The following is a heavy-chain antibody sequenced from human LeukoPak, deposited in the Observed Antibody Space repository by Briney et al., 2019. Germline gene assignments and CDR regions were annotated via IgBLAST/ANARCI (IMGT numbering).Heavy chain of an antibody. CDR2: ISSGSSHI. CDR1: GFNFDSYT. V-gene: IGHV3-21*04. CDR3: VRGSSGTVVRGVAWAWFDP. D-gene: IGHD3-10*01. J-gene: IGHJ5*02. Sequence: GGSLRLSCAASGFNFDSYTMTWVRQAPGKGLEWVSSISSGSSHIYYADSMKGRFTISRDNAKNSLYLQMNSLRADDTAMYYCVRGSSGTVVRGVAWAWFDPWGQGTLVTVSS.